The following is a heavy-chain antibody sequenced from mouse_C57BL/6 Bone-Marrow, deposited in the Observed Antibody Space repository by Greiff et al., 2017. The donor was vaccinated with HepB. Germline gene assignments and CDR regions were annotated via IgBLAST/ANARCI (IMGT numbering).Heavy chain of an antibody. CDR2: INPSSGYT. CDR3: ARAFHWDAGYYYAMDY. Sequence: VQLQQSGAELAKPGASVKLSCKASGYTFTSYWMHWVKQRPGQGLEWIGYINPSSGYTKYNQKFKDKATLTADKSSSTAYMQLSSLTYEDAAVYYCARAFHWDAGYYYAMDYWGQGTSVTVSS. J-gene: IGHJ4*01. D-gene: IGHD4-1*01. CDR1: GYTFTSYW. V-gene: IGHV1-7*01.